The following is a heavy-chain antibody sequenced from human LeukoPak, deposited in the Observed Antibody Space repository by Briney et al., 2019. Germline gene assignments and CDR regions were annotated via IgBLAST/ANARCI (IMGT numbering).Heavy chain of an antibody. Sequence: GGSLRLSCAASGFTFSTYVVNWVRQAPGKGLEWVSAISGSGGNTYYADSVKGRFTISRDNAKNSLYLQMNSLRAEDTAVYYCARDLSSPYQLLINYYYYGMDVWGQGTTVTVSS. CDR2: ISGSGGNT. J-gene: IGHJ6*02. D-gene: IGHD2-2*01. V-gene: IGHV3-21*04. CDR3: ARDLSSPYQLLINYYYYGMDV. CDR1: GFTFSTYV.